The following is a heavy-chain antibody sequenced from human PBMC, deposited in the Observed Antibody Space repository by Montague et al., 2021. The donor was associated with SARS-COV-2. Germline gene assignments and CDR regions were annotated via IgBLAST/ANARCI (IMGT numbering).Heavy chain of an antibody. CDR1: GFNFNDYT. J-gene: IGHJ4*02. D-gene: IGHD3-16*01. V-gene: IGHV3-30*14. CDR2: ISYEGSKQ. CDR3: ARGGMLSIATIGRGFDH. Sequence: SLRLSCATSGFNFNDYTMHWVRQAPGKGLEWVGVISYEGSKQFYADSVQGRFTISRDSSRSTMFLQMNSLRPEDTAMYYCARGGMLSIATIGRGFDHWGQGTLVTVSS.